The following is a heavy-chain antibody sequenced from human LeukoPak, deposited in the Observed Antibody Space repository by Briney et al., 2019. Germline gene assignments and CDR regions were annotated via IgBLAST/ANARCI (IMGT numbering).Heavy chain of an antibody. D-gene: IGHD3-10*01. CDR3: ARDSSYHGSGSFSD. V-gene: IGHV3-48*03. J-gene: IGHJ4*02. CDR2: ISSSGSTI. Sequence: GGSLRLSCAASGFTFSTYEMNWVRQAPGKGLEWVSYISSSGSTIYYADSVKGRFTISRDNAKNSLYLQMNSLRAEDTAVYYCARDSSYHGSGSFSDWGQGTLVTVSS. CDR1: GFTFSTYE.